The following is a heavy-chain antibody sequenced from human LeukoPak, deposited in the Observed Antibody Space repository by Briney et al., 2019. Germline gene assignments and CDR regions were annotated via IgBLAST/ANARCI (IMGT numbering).Heavy chain of an antibody. CDR1: GYTFTSYG. D-gene: IGHD3-10*01. CDR2: ISAYNGNT. CDR3: ARDGYGSGSYYNVPIDY. Sequence: ASVKVSCKASGYTFTSYGISWVRQAPGQGLEWMGWISAYNGNTNYAQKLQGRVTMTTDTSTSTAYMELRSLRSDDTAVYYCARDGYGSGSYYNVPIDYWGQGTLVTVSS. V-gene: IGHV1-18*01. J-gene: IGHJ4*02.